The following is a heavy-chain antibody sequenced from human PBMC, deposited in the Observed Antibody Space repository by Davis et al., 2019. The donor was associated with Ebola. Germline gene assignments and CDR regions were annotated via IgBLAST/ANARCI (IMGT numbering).Heavy chain of an antibody. Sequence: PSETLSLTCTVSGGSISSGGYYWSWIRQPPGKGLEWIGEINHSGSTNYNPSLKSRVTISVDTSKNQFSLKLSSVTAADTAVYYCAPTTVTTRPPMDVWGKGTTVTVSS. D-gene: IGHD4-17*01. J-gene: IGHJ6*03. CDR1: GGSISSGGYY. V-gene: IGHV4-39*07. CDR2: INHSGST. CDR3: APTTVTTRPPMDV.